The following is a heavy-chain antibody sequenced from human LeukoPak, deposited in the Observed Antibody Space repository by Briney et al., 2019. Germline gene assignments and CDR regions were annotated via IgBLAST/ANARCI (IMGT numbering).Heavy chain of an antibody. J-gene: IGHJ4*02. Sequence: ASLKVSCKTSGYTFIRYSIGWVRQAPGQGLEWMGWISTYNGDTKYAQKFQDRVTMTTDTSTSTASLEMRRLRFDDTAVYFCARERDTALAPYLDYWGQGTLLTVSS. CDR2: ISTYNGDT. CDR1: GYTFIRYS. D-gene: IGHD5-18*01. V-gene: IGHV1-18*01. CDR3: ARERDTALAPYLDY.